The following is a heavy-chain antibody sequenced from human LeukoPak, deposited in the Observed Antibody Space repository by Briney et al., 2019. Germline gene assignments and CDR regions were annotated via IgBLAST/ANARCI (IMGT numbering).Heavy chain of an antibody. D-gene: IGHD6-19*01. CDR2: ISAYNGNT. CDR3: ARGVAVAGSGRGYYMDV. V-gene: IGHV1-18*01. Sequence: ASVKVSCKASGYTFTNYGISWVRQAPGQGLEWMGWISAYNGNTKYAQKLQGRVTMTTDTSTSTAYMDLRSLRSDDTAVYYCARGVAVAGSGRGYYMDVWGKGTTVTVSS. J-gene: IGHJ6*03. CDR1: GYTFTNYG.